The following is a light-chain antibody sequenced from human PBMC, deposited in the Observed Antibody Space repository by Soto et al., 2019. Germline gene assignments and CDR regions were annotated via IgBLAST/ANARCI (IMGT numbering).Light chain of an antibody. CDR1: QSISNW. Sequence: DIQMTQSPSTLSASVGDRVTITCRASQSISNWLAWYQQRPGKAPKLLIYMASRLEGGVASRFSGSGSGTEFTLTISSLQPDDFETYYCQQYNTYSRTFGQGTKVEIK. CDR2: MAS. CDR3: QQYNTYSRT. V-gene: IGKV1-5*03. J-gene: IGKJ1*01.